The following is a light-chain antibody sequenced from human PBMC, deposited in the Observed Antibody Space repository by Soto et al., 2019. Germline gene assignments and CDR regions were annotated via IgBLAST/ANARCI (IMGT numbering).Light chain of an antibody. Sequence: EIVLTQSPGTLSLSPGERATLSCRASQSVSSSYLAWYQQKPGQAPRLLIYGASSRATGIPDRFSGSGSGTDFTLTSSRLEHEDFAVYYCQQYGSSSWTFGQGTKVEIK. CDR1: QSVSSSY. V-gene: IGKV3-20*01. J-gene: IGKJ1*01. CDR2: GAS. CDR3: QQYGSSSWT.